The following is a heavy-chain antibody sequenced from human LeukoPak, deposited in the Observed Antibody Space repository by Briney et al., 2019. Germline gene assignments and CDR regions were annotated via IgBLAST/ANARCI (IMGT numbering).Heavy chain of an antibody. CDR1: GGSFSGYY. J-gene: IGHJ5*02. CDR2: INHSGCT. V-gene: IGHV4-34*01. Sequence: SETLSLTCAVYGGSFSGYYWSWIRQPPGKGLEWIGEINHSGCTNYNPSLKSRVTISVDTSKNQFSLKLSSVTAADTAVYYCARGPGPLFGDWFDPWGQGTLVTVSS. D-gene: IGHD3-10*01. CDR3: ARGPGPLFGDWFDP.